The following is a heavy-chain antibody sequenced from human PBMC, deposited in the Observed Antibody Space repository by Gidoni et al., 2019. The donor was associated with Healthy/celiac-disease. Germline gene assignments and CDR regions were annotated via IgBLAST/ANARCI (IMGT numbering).Heavy chain of an antibody. Sequence: EVQLVESGGGLVQPGGSLRLSCAASGFTFSSYWMSWVRQAPGKGLEWVANIKQDGSEKYYVDSVKGRFTISRDNAKHSLYLQMNSLRAEDTAVYYCARDQYYYDSSGYMVYYYYGMDVWGQGTTVTVSS. CDR2: IKQDGSEK. D-gene: IGHD3-22*01. CDR3: ARDQYYYDSSGYMVYYYYGMDV. J-gene: IGHJ6*02. CDR1: GFTFSSYW. V-gene: IGHV3-7*03.